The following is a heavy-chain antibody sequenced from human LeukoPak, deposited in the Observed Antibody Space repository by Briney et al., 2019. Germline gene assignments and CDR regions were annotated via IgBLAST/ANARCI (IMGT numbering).Heavy chain of an antibody. V-gene: IGHV3-21*01. Sequence: GGSLRLSCAASGFTFSTYSMNWVRQAPGKGLQWVSSISGDSSYIYYANSLKGRFTISRDNAENSLYLQMNSLRAEDTAVYYCARDLVADYYDSSGYYYVYWGQGTLVTVSS. J-gene: IGHJ4*02. CDR2: ISGDSSYI. CDR1: GFTFSTYS. D-gene: IGHD3-22*01. CDR3: ARDLVADYYDSSGYYYVY.